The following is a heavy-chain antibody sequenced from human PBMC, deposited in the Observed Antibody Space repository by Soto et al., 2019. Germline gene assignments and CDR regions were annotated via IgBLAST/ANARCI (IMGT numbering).Heavy chain of an antibody. V-gene: IGHV3-23*01. J-gene: IGHJ6*02. CDR1: GFSFSNYA. CDR3: AKRITSGCNYVGNAMDV. D-gene: IGHD1-26*01. Sequence: EVQLLESGGTLVQVGGSLRLSCVASGFSFSNYAVTWVRQAPGKGLEWVSAISGSGAGTYYADSVKGRFTISRDNSKNTVHLQMNSLRVEDTAVYHCAKRITSGCNYVGNAMDVWGQGATVIVS. CDR2: ISGSGAGT.